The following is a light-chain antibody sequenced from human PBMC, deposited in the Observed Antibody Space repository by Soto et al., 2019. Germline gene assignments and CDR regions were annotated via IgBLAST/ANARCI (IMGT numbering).Light chain of an antibody. Sequence: DIQMTQSPSSLSASVGDSVTITCRASQSIRTHLNWYQQKLGRAPKLLIYAASSLHRGVPSRFSGSGSGADFTLTINSLQPEDFAIYYCQQTYSPPSWTFGQGTKVEIK. CDR2: AAS. V-gene: IGKV1-39*01. J-gene: IGKJ1*01. CDR3: QQTYSPPSWT. CDR1: QSIRTH.